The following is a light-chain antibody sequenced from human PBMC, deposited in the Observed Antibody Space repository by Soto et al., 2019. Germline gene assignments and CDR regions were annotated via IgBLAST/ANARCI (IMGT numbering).Light chain of an antibody. CDR3: QQSYSTPRT. CDR1: QSISTL. Sequence: DIQMTQSPSSLSASVGDRVTITCRASQSISTLLNWYQQKPGKAPSLLIYGASTLHTGVPSRFSGSGSGTDFTLTINSLQPEDFATYYYQQSYSTPRTFAQGTNLEIK. J-gene: IGKJ2*01. CDR2: GAS. V-gene: IGKV1-39*01.